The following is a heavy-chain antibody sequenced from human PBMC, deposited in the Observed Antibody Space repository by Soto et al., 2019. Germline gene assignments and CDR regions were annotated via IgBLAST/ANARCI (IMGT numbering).Heavy chain of an antibody. Sequence: GGSLRLSCAASGFTFSSYGMHWVRQAPGKGLEWVAVIWYDGSNKYYADSVKGRFTISRDNSKNTLYLQMNSLRAEDTVVYYCARDSSDYYMDVWGKGTTVTVSS. CDR1: GFTFSSYG. J-gene: IGHJ6*03. CDR3: ARDSSDYYMDV. CDR2: IWYDGSNK. V-gene: IGHV3-33*01.